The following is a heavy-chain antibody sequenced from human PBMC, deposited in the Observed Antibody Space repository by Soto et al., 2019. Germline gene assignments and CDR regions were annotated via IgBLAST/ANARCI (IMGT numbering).Heavy chain of an antibody. CDR1: TFIFSTYW. CDR3: VGDGNNWNDFDY. D-gene: IGHD1-20*01. J-gene: IGHJ4*02. Sequence: EVQLVESGGGLVQPGGSLRLSCAAPTFIFSTYWMTWVRQAPGKGLEWVANIKRDGSETHYADSVKGRFTITRDNAKNSLYLQMNSLRVEDTAFYYCVGDGNNWNDFDYWGQGTLVTVSS. V-gene: IGHV3-7*01. CDR2: IKRDGSET.